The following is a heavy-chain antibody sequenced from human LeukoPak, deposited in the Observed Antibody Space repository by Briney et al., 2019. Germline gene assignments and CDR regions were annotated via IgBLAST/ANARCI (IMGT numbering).Heavy chain of an antibody. CDR2: FDPEDGET. CDR1: GYTLTELS. V-gene: IGHV1-24*01. J-gene: IGHJ4*02. D-gene: IGHD3-16*02. CDR3: ATDPSRRKTTFGGVIVPFDY. Sequence: ASVKVSCKVSGYTLTELSMHWVRQAPGKGLEWMGGFDPEDGETIYAQKFQGRVTMTEDTSTDTAYMELSSLRSEDTAVYYCATDPSRRKTTFGGVIVPFDYWGQGTLVTVSS.